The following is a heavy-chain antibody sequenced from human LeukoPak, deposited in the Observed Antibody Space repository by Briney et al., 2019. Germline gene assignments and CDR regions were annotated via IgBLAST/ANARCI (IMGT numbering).Heavy chain of an antibody. CDR3: ARGRDGYNPAGGYFDY. D-gene: IGHD5-24*01. V-gene: IGHV1-69*13. CDR2: IIPIFGTA. Sequence: ASVKVSCKASGYTFTGYYIHWVRQAPGQGLEWMGGIIPIFGTANYAQKFQGRVTITADESTSTAYMELSSLRSEDTAVYYCARGRDGYNPAGGYFDYWGQGTLVTVSS. CDR1: GYTFTGYY. J-gene: IGHJ4*02.